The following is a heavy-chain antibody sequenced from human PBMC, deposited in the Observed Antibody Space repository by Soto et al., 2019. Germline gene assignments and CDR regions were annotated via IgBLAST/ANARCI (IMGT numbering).Heavy chain of an antibody. J-gene: IGHJ4*02. CDR3: AKDLKSAVTPTSAFDY. V-gene: IGHV3-23*01. Sequence: EVQLLESGGGLVQPGGSLRLSCAASEFTFSSCAKSCVRQAPGKGPKWVSAISGTGRSTYYADSVKGRFTISRDNSKNTLYLQMNSLRAEDTAEYYCAKDLKSAVTPTSAFDYWGQGTLVTVSS. CDR2: ISGTGRST. CDR1: EFTFSSCA. D-gene: IGHD4-17*01.